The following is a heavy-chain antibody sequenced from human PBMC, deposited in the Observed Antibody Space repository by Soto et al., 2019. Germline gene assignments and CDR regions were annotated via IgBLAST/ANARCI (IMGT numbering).Heavy chain of an antibody. CDR2: IDPSDSRT. D-gene: IGHD2-8*01. CDR3: ARHDSNGDFAS. V-gene: IGHV5-10-1*01. Sequence: GESLKISCEASGYMFPIYHISWVRQMPGKGLEWVGKIDPSDSRTMYRPSSRARITISVDKSINTAYLEWGRLKASDTAMYYCARHDSNGDFASWGQGTQVTVSS. CDR1: GYMFPIYH. J-gene: IGHJ5*02.